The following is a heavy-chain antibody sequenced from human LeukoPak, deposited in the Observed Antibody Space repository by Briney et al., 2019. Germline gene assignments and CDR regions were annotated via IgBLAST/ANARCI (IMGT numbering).Heavy chain of an antibody. V-gene: IGHV1-2*02. Sequence: ASVKVSCKASGYTFTGYYMHWVRQAPGQGLEWMGWINPNSGGTNYAQKFQGRVTMTRDTSISTAYMELSRLRSDDTAVYYCARALSITMIVVVITTDHDAFDIWGQGTMVTVSS. CDR1: GYTFTGYY. D-gene: IGHD3-22*01. CDR2: INPNSGGT. CDR3: ARALSITMIVVVITTDHDAFDI. J-gene: IGHJ3*02.